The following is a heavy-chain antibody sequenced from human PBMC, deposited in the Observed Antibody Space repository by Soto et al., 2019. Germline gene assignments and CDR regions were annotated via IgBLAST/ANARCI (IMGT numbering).Heavy chain of an antibody. V-gene: IGHV4-31*03. J-gene: IGHJ4*02. CDR3: ARGYGGRTLDYFDY. Sequence: QVQLQESGPGLVKPSQTLSLTCTVSGGSISSGGYYWSWMRQHPGKGLERIGYIYYSGSTYYNPSLKSRVTISVDTSKNQFSLKLSSVTAADTAVYYCARGYGGRTLDYFDYWGQRTLVTVSS. CDR1: GGSISSGGYY. CDR2: IYYSGST. D-gene: IGHD2-15*01.